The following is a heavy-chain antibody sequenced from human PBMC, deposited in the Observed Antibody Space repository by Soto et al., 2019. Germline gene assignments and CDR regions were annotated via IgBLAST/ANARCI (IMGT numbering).Heavy chain of an antibody. CDR2: VNPNGGNT. D-gene: IGHD3-3*01. V-gene: IGHV1-46*01. Sequence: ASVKVSCKASGYTFTSYHLHWVRQAPGQGLEWMGLVNPNGGNTSYARKFSDRVTMTRDTSTCTVYMELSSLRSEDTAMYYCARAEGANFWSGYTFDSWGQGTVVTVSS. CDR1: GYTFTSYH. J-gene: IGHJ4*02. CDR3: ARAEGANFWSGYTFDS.